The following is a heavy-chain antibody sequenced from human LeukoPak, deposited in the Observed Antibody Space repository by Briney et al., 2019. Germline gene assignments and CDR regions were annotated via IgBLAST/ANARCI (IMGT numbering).Heavy chain of an antibody. CDR1: GRTFSSHA. CDR3: ARGGYSSGWYGALYY. D-gene: IGHD6-19*01. CDR2: IIPIFGTA. J-gene: IGHJ4*02. V-gene: IGHV1-69*06. Sequence: SVKVSCKASGRTFSSHAISWVRQAPGQGLEWMGGIIPIFGTANYAQKFQGRVTITADKATSTAYMELSSLRSEDTAVYYCARGGYSSGWYGALYYWGQGTLVTVSS.